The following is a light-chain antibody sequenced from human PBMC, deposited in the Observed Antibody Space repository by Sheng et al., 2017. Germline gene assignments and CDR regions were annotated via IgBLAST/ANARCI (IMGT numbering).Light chain of an antibody. Sequence: ENVLTQSPGTLSVAPGERATLSCRASQSVDTSYVAWYQQKPGQAPRLLIYDASNRATGIPARFSGSGSGTDFTLTISSLEPEDFAVYYCQQRSNWPPALTFGGGTKVEIK. V-gene: IGKV3-11*01. CDR2: DAS. J-gene: IGKJ4*01. CDR1: QSVDTSY. CDR3: QQRSNWPPALT.